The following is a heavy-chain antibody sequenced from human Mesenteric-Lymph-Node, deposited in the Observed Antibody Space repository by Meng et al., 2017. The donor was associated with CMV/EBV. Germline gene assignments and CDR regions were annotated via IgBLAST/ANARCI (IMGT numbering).Heavy chain of an antibody. CDR1: GYTFNSYD. V-gene: IGHV1-8*01. CDR2: MNPDSGNT. Sequence: ASVKVSCKASGYTFNSYDINWVRQAAGQGLEWMGWMNPDSGNTGYAQKFQGRLTMTRDTARSTAYMELSSLRAEYTAAYYCARGKATTSYTDWGQGTLVTVSS. D-gene: IGHD2-2*01. J-gene: IGHJ4*02. CDR3: ARGKATTSYTD.